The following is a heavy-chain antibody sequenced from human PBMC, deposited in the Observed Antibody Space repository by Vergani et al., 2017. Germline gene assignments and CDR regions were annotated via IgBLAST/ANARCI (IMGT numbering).Heavy chain of an antibody. J-gene: IGHJ6*02. Sequence: QVHLVQSGAEVKKPGASVKVSCQTSGYTFSAYYIHWVRQAPGQGLEWMGWVNPNSGDTNYAQKFQGRVTMTRDMAINTTYMELSRLTSDDTAVYYCARDPRGYGGDPEDYCYGMDVWGQGTTVTVSS. CDR3: ARDPRGYGGDPEDYCYGMDV. CDR1: GYTFSAYY. CDR2: VNPNSGDT. V-gene: IGHV1-2*02. D-gene: IGHD2-21*02.